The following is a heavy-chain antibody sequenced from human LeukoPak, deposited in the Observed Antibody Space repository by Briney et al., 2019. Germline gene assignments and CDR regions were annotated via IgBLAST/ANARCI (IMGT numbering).Heavy chain of an antibody. CDR2: MNPNSGNT. Sequence: ASVKVSCKASGGTFSSYDINWVRQATGQGLEWMGWMNPNSGNTGYAQKFQGRVTMTRNTSISTAYMELSSLRSEDTAVYYCARGENGDYSDYYYYYGMDVWGQGTTVTVSS. J-gene: IGHJ6*02. CDR1: GGTFSSYD. V-gene: IGHV1-8*02. CDR3: ARGENGDYSDYYYYYGMDV. D-gene: IGHD4-17*01.